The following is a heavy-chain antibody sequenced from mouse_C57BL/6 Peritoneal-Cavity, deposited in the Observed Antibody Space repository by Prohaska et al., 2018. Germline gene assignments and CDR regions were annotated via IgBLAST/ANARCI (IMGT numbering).Heavy chain of an antibody. Sequence: TYYADSVKDRFTISRDDSQSMLYLQMNNLKTEDTAMYYCVREGYYYAMDYWGQGTSVTVSS. V-gene: IGHV10-3*01. CDR3: VREGYYYAMDY. D-gene: IGHD3-1*01. CDR2: T. J-gene: IGHJ4*01.